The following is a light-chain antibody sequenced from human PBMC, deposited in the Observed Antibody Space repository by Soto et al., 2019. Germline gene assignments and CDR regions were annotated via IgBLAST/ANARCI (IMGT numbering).Light chain of an antibody. Sequence: DIQMTQSPSSLSASVGDRVTITCRASQSISHYLNWHQQRPGKAPKLLIYAASSLQSGVPSRFSGSGSGTDFTLTISSLQPEDFATYYCQQSYSTPYTFGQGTKVDIK. CDR3: QQSYSTPYT. CDR1: QSISHY. J-gene: IGKJ2*01. V-gene: IGKV1-39*01. CDR2: AAS.